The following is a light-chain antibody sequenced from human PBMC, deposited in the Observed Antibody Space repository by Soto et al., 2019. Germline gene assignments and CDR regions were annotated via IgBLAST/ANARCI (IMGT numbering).Light chain of an antibody. CDR3: QTWDTGSVI. J-gene: IGLJ2*01. V-gene: IGLV4-69*01. CDR2: LNSDGSH. CDR1: SGHSSYA. Sequence: QPVLTQSPSASASLGASVKFTCTLSSGHSSYAIAWHQQQPEKGPRYLMKLNSDGSHNKGDGSPDRFSGSSSGAERYLTISSLQSEDEADYYCQTWDTGSVIFGGGTKLTVL.